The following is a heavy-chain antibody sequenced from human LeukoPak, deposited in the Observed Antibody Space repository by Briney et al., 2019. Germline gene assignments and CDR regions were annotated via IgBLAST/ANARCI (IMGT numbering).Heavy chain of an antibody. Sequence: PSETLSLTCAVYGGSFSGYYWSWIRQPPGKGLERIGEINHSGSTNYNPSLKSRVTISVDTSKNQFSLKLSSVTAADTAVYYCARKYSSSRHRRYYGMDVWGQGTTVTVSS. D-gene: IGHD6-13*01. J-gene: IGHJ6*02. V-gene: IGHV4-34*01. CDR1: GGSFSGYY. CDR3: ARKYSSSRHRRYYGMDV. CDR2: INHSGST.